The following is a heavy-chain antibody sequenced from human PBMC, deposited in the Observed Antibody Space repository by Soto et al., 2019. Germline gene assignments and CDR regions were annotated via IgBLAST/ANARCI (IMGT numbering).Heavy chain of an antibody. CDR2: ISGSGGST. CDR3: AKLWYYYDSSGYFDF. CDR1: GFTFSSYA. V-gene: IGHV3-23*01. Sequence: SCAASGFTFSSYAMSWVRQAPGKGLEWVSAISGSGGSTYYADSVKGRFTISRDNSKNTLYLQMNSLRAEDTTVYYCAKLWYYYDSSGYFDFWGQGTLVTVSS. D-gene: IGHD3-22*01. J-gene: IGHJ4*02.